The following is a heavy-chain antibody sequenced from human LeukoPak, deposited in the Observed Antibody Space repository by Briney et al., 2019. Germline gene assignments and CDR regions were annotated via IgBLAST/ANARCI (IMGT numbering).Heavy chain of an antibody. V-gene: IGHV1-2*02. CDR3: AKDRFGYGDYGPFDY. Sequence: ASVKVSCKASGYTFTGYYMHWVRQAPGQGLEWMGWINPNSGGTNYAQKFQGRVTMTRDTSISTAYMELSRLRSDDTAVYYCAKDRFGYGDYGPFDYWGQGTLVTVSS. CDR2: INPNSGGT. J-gene: IGHJ4*02. D-gene: IGHD4-17*01. CDR1: GYTFTGYY.